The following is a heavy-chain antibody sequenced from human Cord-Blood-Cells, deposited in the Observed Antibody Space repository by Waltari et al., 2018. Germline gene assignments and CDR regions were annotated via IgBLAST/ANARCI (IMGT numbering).Heavy chain of an antibody. J-gene: IGHJ3*02. CDR2: INPNSGGT. Sequence: LEWMGWINPNSGGTNYAQKFQGRVTMTRDTSISTAYMELSRLRSDDTAVYYCASLLYNWNTDAFDIWGQGTMVTVSS. V-gene: IGHV1-2*02. D-gene: IGHD1-20*01. CDR3: ASLLYNWNTDAFDI.